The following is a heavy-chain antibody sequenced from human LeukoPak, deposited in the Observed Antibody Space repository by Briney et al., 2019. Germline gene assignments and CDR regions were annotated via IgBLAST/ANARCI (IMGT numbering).Heavy chain of an antibody. CDR3: AKDGHYYDSSGYPLYFQH. CDR2: ISSSSRYI. D-gene: IGHD3-22*01. V-gene: IGHV3-21*01. J-gene: IGHJ1*01. Sequence: GGALRLSCAASGFTFSSYSMKWVGQAPGKGLEGASAISSSSRYIYYADSVKGRVTIYRDKAKNSVYVQMNRLRGEDTGVYYCAKDGHYYDSSGYPLYFQHWGQGTLVTVSS. CDR1: GFTFSSYS.